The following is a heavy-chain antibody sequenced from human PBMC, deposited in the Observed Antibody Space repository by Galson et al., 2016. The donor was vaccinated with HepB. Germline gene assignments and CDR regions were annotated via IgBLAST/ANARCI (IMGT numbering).Heavy chain of an antibody. V-gene: IGHV3-30-3*01. CDR1: GFTFSRYT. J-gene: IGHJ4*02. Sequence: SLRLSCAASGFTFSRYTMHWVRQAPSKGLEWVAVISYDESTKYHAESVKGRFTISRDNSKNTLHLQMNSLRAEDTAIYYCARGTGSEIDKWGQGTLVTVSS. CDR2: ISYDESTK. D-gene: IGHD1/OR15-1a*01. CDR3: ARGTGSEIDK.